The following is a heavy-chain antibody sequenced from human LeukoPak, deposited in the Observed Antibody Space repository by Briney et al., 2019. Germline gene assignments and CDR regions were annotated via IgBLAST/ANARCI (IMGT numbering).Heavy chain of an antibody. CDR1: GFTISDST. CDR2: INSAGSTT. V-gene: IGHV3-21*01. Sequence: GGSLRLSCAASGFTISDSTMNWVRQASGKGLEWVASINSAGSTTHYADSVKGRLTISRDNARNSLYLQPNSLRGEDTAVYYCVRGDTRDYWGQGTLITVSS. D-gene: IGHD3-16*01. CDR3: VRGDTRDY. J-gene: IGHJ4*02.